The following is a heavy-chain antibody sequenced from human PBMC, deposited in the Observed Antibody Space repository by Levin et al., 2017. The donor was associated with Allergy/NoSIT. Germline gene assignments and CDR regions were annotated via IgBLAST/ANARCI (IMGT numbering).Heavy chain of an antibody. D-gene: IGHD1-26*01. CDR1: EFTFSSYA. V-gene: IGHV3-23*01. CDR2: ISGSGGST. Sequence: GGSLRLSCAASEFTFSSYAMSWVRQAPGKGLEWVSDISGSGGSTYYADSVKGRFTISRDNSKNTLYLQMNSLRAEDTAVYYCAKNGVGAHSWFDPWGQGTLVTVSS. CDR3: AKNGVGAHSWFDP. J-gene: IGHJ5*02.